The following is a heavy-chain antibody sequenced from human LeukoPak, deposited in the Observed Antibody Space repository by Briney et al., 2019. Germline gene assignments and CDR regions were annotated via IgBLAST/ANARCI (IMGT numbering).Heavy chain of an antibody. V-gene: IGHV2-70*11. Sequence: SGPTLVNPTQTLTLTCSFFGCSLSADGMGVGWTPQPPGKALEWLSRIDWDDYKYYSTSLKTRLTISKDTSKNQVVLSMTNMDPLDTATYYCARVSRGNCDMYYFDYWGQGAQVTVSS. J-gene: IGHJ4*02. CDR1: GCSLSADGMG. D-gene: IGHD2-21*02. CDR3: ARVSRGNCDMYYFDY. CDR2: IDWDDYK.